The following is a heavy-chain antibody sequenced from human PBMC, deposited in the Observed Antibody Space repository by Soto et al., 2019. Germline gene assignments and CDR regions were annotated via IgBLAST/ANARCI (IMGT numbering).Heavy chain of an antibody. CDR1: GVSISSSSYY. CDR2: IYYSGST. Sequence: SETLSLTCTVSGVSISSSSYYWGWIRQPPGKGLEWIGSIYYSGSTNYNPSLKSRVTISVDTSKNQFSLKLSSVTAADAAVYYCARIRVAADINWFDPWGQGTLVTVSS. D-gene: IGHD2-2*01. V-gene: IGHV4-39*07. J-gene: IGHJ5*02. CDR3: ARIRVAADINWFDP.